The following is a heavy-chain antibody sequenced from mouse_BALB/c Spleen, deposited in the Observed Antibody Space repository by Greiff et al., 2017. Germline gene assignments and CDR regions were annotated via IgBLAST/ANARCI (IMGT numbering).Heavy chain of an antibody. V-gene: IGHV5-17*02. CDR1: GFTFSSFG. J-gene: IGHJ4*01. CDR3: AIYYDAMDY. CDR2: ISSGSSTI. Sequence: EVKLMESGGGLVQPGGSRKLSCAASGFTFSSFGMHWVRQAPEKGLEWVAYISSGSSTIYYADTVKGRFTISRDNTKNTLFLQRTSLRSEDTAMYDGAIYYDAMDYWGQGTSVTVSA.